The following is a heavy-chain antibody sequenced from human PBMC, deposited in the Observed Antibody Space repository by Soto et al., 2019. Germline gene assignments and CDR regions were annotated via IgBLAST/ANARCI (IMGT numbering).Heavy chain of an antibody. CDR1: GDTFTNFG. Sequence: HLLQSGPEVKKPGASITVSCKTSGDTFTNFGLSCVRQAPGHGLEWMGWIATYNSNRNYAQKFQCSLTLTTDSSSSTAYLELKSLRYDYTAVYYCATVLRGVVNWFDPWGQGTLVTVSS. D-gene: IGHD3-10*01. V-gene: IGHV1-18*01. J-gene: IGHJ5*02. CDR3: ATVLRGVVNWFDP. CDR2: IATYNSNR.